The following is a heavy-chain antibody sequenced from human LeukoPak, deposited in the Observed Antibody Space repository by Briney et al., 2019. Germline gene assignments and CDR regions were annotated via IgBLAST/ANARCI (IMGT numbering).Heavy chain of an antibody. V-gene: IGHV3-21*01. CDR2: ISSSSSYI. Sequence: GASLRLSCAASGFTLSDYAMNWVRQAPGKGLEWVSSISSSSSYIYYADSVKGRFTISRDNAKNSLYLQMNSLRAEDTAVYYCARDLISMIRGVSSLDPWGQGTLVTVSS. J-gene: IGHJ5*02. D-gene: IGHD3-10*01. CDR3: ARDLISMIRGVSSLDP. CDR1: GFTLSDYA.